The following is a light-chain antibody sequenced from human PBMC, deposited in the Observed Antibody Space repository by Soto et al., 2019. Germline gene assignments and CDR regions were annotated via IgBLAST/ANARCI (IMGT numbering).Light chain of an antibody. CDR1: SSDVGRYNY. V-gene: IGLV2-8*01. CDR2: EVD. Sequence: QSALTQPPSASGSPGQSVTISCTGTSSDVGRYNYVSWYQQHPGKAPKLMIYEVDKRPSGVPDRFSGSKSGNTASLTVSGLQAEDEADYYCNSDAGSKVFGGGTKLTVL. CDR3: NSDAGSKV. J-gene: IGLJ2*01.